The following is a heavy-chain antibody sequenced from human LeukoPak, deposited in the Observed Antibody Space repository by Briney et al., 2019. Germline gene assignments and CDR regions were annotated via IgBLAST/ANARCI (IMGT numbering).Heavy chain of an antibody. D-gene: IGHD3-22*01. CDR2: IHTSGST. Sequence: SETLSLTCTVSGGSISSYYWSWIRQPAGKGLEWIGRIHTSGSTNYNPSLKSRVTMSVDTSKNQFSLKLSSVTAADTAVYYCARRGYYYDSSGYRWYYFDYWGQGTLVTVSS. V-gene: IGHV4-4*07. CDR1: GGSISSYY. J-gene: IGHJ4*02. CDR3: ARRGYYYDSSGYRWYYFDY.